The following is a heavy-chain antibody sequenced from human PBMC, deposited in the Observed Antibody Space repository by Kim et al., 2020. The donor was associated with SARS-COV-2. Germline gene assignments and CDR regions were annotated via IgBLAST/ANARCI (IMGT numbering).Heavy chain of an antibody. CDR3: ATSIAAAGTGRFDY. CDR2: ISWNSGSI. CDR1: GFTFDDYA. Sequence: GGSLRLSCAASGFTFDDYATHWVRQAPGKGLEWVSGISWNSGSIGYADSVKGRFTISRDNAKNSLYLQMNSLRAEDTALYYCATSIAAAGTGRFDYWGQGTLVTVSS. J-gene: IGHJ4*02. V-gene: IGHV3-9*01. D-gene: IGHD6-13*01.